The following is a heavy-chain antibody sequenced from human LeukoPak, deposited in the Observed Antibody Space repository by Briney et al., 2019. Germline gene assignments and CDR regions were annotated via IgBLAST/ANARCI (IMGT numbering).Heavy chain of an antibody. CDR1: GGSISSSSYY. CDR2: IYYSGST. Sequence: PSETLSLTCTVSGGSISSSSYYWGWIRQPPGKGLEWIGSIYYSGSTYYNPSLKSRVTISVDTSKNQFSLKLSSVTAADTAVYYCARIVRPVPAAYTLSPEYFQHWGQGTLVTVSS. D-gene: IGHD2-2*01. J-gene: IGHJ1*01. CDR3: ARIVRPVPAAYTLSPEYFQH. V-gene: IGHV4-39*07.